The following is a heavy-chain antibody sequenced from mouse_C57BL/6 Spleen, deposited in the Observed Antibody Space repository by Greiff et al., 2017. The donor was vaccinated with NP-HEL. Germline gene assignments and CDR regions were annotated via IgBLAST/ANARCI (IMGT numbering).Heavy chain of an antibody. Sequence: DVHLVESGGGLVKPGGSLKLSCAASGFTFSSYTMSWVRQTPEKRLEWVATISGGGGNTYYPDSVKGRFTISRDNAKNTLYLQMSSLRSEDTALYYCARQRYFDGWGTGTTVTVSS. CDR3: ARQRYFDG. J-gene: IGHJ1*03. CDR2: ISGGGGNT. V-gene: IGHV5-9*01. CDR1: GFTFSSYT.